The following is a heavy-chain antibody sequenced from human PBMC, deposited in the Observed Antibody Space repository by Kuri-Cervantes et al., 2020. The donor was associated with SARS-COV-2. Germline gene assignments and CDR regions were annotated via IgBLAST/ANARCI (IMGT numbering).Heavy chain of an antibody. CDR3: VRDGDHWNFDY. D-gene: IGHD1-1*01. J-gene: IGHJ4*02. V-gene: IGHV3-48*03. Sequence: GESLKISCAASGFTFSSYEMNWVRQAPGKGLEWVSYISSSGSTIYYADSVKGRFTISGDNSKNTLYLQMNSLRAEDTAVYYCVRDGDHWNFDYWGQGTLVTVSS. CDR1: GFTFSSYE. CDR2: ISSSGSTI.